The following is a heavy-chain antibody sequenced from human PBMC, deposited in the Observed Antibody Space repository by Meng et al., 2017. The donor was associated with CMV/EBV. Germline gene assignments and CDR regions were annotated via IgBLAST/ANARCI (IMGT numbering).Heavy chain of an antibody. Sequence: SETLSLTCTVSGGSISIYYWSWIRQPPGKGLEWIGYIYYSGSTNYNTSLKSRVTISVDTYKYQFSLRLSSVTAADTAVYYCERGAGYSSSWYPYYYGMDVWGQGTTVTVSS. CDR1: GGSISIYY. D-gene: IGHD6-13*01. V-gene: IGHV4-59*01. CDR2: IYYSGST. J-gene: IGHJ6*02. CDR3: ERGAGYSSSWYPYYYGMDV.